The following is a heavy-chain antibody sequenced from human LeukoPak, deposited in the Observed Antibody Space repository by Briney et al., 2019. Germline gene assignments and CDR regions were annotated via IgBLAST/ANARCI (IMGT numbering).Heavy chain of an antibody. CDR1: GFTFSSYG. J-gene: IGHJ3*02. V-gene: IGHV3-23*01. D-gene: IGHD3-22*01. CDR2: ISGSGGST. Sequence: PGRSLRLSCAASGFTFSSYGIHWVRQAPGKGLEWVSAISGSGGSTYYADSVKGRFTISRDNSKNTLYLQMNSLRAEDTAVYYCAGDSSGYYHAFDIWGQGTMVTVSS. CDR3: AGDSSGYYHAFDI.